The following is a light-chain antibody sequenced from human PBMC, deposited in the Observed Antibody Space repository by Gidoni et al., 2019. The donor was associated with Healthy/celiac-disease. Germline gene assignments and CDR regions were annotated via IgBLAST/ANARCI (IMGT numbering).Light chain of an antibody. V-gene: IGKV3-20*01. Sequence: EIVLTQSPGTLSLSTGERATLSCRASQSVSSSYLAWYQQKPGQAPRLLIYGASSRATGIPDRFSGSGSGTDFTITISRLEPEDFAVYYCQQYGSSPWTFGQGTKVEIK. J-gene: IGKJ1*01. CDR2: GAS. CDR3: QQYGSSPWT. CDR1: QSVSSSY.